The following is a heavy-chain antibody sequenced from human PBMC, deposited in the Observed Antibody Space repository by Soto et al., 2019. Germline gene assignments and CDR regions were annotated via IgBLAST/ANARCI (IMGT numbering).Heavy chain of an antibody. CDR2: IYYSGST. CDR3: ARERPDGSRLDP. J-gene: IGHJ5*02. Sequence: PLETMSLTCTVSGGSISSGDYYWSWIRQPPGKGLEWIGYIYYSGSTYYNPSLKSRVTISVDTSKNQFSLKLSSVTAADTAVYYCARERPDGSRLDPWGQGTLVTVS. CDR1: GGSISSGDYY. D-gene: IGHD6-13*01. V-gene: IGHV4-30-4*01.